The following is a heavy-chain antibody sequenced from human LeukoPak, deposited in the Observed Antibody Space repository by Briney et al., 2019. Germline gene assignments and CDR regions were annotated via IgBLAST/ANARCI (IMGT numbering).Heavy chain of an antibody. D-gene: IGHD3-9*01. CDR2: INPNSGGT. Sequence: ASVKVSCKASGYTFTGYYMHWVRQAPGQGLEWMGWINPNSGGTNYAQKFQGRVTIIADKSTSTAYMELSSLRSEDTAVYYCARGGLRYLDWLSPGHYYFDYWGQGTLVTVSS. V-gene: IGHV1-2*02. CDR1: GYTFTGYY. J-gene: IGHJ4*02. CDR3: ARGGLRYLDWLSPGHYYFDY.